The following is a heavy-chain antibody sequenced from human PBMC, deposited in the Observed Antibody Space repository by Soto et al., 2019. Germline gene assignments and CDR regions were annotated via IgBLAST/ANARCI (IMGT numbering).Heavy chain of an antibody. D-gene: IGHD3-16*01. CDR2: GYRNDDK. V-gene: IGHV2-5*01. J-gene: IGHJ4*02. CDR1: GFLLRTTGVG. CDR3: AYADLYDMIIFAGVGGRPHVKDF. Sequence: VSGATLVSHTHPRTLTCSFYGFLLRTTGVGVGWIRQPPGKALEWLALGYRNDDKRYSPSLKNRLTITKDNYNDQVVITVTNVDPVETDTFYCAYADLYDMIIFAGVGGRPHVKDFWGQGALVPVSS.